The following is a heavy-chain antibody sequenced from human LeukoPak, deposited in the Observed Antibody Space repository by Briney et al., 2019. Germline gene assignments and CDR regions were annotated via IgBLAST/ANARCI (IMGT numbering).Heavy chain of an antibody. V-gene: IGHV1-18*01. J-gene: IGHJ4*02. CDR2: ISAYNGNT. CDR1: GGTFSSYG. Sequence: ASVKVSCKASGGTFSSYGISWVRQAPGQGLEWMGWISAYNGNTNYAQKLQGRVTMTTDTSTSTAYMELRSLRSDDTAVYYCARDLIMVRGVIIILGYWGQGTLVTVSS. CDR3: ARDLIMVRGVIIILGY. D-gene: IGHD3-10*01.